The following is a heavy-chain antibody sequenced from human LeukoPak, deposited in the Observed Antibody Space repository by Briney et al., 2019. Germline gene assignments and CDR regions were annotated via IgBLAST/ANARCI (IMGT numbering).Heavy chain of an antibody. Sequence: GGSLRLSCAASGFTFSSYAMHWIRQAPGKGLEWVAVISYDGSNKYYADSVKGRFTISRDNSKNTLYLQMYSLRAEDTAVYYCARDQTVTTGFDYWGQGTLVTVSS. D-gene: IGHD4-17*01. CDR3: ARDQTVTTGFDY. CDR2: ISYDGSNK. J-gene: IGHJ4*02. V-gene: IGHV3-30-3*01. CDR1: GFTFSSYA.